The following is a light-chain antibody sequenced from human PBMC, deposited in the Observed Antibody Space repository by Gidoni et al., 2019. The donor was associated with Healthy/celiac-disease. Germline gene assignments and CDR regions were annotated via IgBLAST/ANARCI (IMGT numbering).Light chain of an antibody. Sequence: EIVMRHSPATLSVSPGERATLSCRASQSVSSNLAWYQQKPGQAPRLLIYGASTRATGIPARFSGSGSGTEFPLTISSLQSEDFAVYYCQQYNNWPRALTFGGGTKVEIK. J-gene: IGKJ4*01. CDR2: GAS. V-gene: IGKV3-15*01. CDR3: QQYNNWPRALT. CDR1: QSVSSN.